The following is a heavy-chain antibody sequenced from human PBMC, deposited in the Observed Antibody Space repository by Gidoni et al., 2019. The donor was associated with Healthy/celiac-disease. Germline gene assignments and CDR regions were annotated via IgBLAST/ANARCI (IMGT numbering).Heavy chain of an antibody. D-gene: IGHD2-2*02. Sequence: EVQLLESGGDLVQPGWSLRLPFAATGFTLSTSAMCWVRQAPGKGLEWVSAISGSGGSTYYADSVKGRFTISRDNSKSTLYLQMNSLRAEDTAVYYCAKGGGYCSSTSCYMYYMDVWGQGTTVTVSS. V-gene: IGHV3-23*01. CDR3: AKGGGYCSSTSCYMYYMDV. J-gene: IGHJ6*03. CDR1: GFTLSTSA. CDR2: ISGSGGST.